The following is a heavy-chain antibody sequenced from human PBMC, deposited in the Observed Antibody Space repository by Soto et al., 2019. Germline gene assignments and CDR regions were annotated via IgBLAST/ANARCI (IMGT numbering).Heavy chain of an antibody. CDR2: ITSGGDIK. V-gene: IGHV3-48*03. CDR1: ESTFSTYE. Sequence: GGSLRLSCAASESTFSTYEMDWVRQAPGKGLEWVSYITSGGDIKYYADSVKGRFTISRDNAKNSLYLQMNSLGVEDTAVHYCPSRGDYYYYGLDVWGQGTTVTVSS. J-gene: IGHJ6*02. CDR3: PSRGDYYYYGLDV.